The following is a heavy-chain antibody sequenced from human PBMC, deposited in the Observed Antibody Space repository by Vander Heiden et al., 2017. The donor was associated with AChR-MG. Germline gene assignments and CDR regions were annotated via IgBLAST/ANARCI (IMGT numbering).Heavy chain of an antibody. Sequence: EVQLLESGGGLVQPGGSLRLSCAASGSPFSSHAMNWVRQAPGKGLEWVSVISGDGNSAYYAESVKGRFTISRDNSKNTVYLQMNSLRAEDTAVYYCAKDSNRAAAGKLKWFDPWGQGTLVTVSS. V-gene: IGHV3-23*01. J-gene: IGHJ5*02. CDR2: ISGDGNSA. D-gene: IGHD6-13*01. CDR1: GSPFSSHA. CDR3: AKDSNRAAAGKLKWFDP.